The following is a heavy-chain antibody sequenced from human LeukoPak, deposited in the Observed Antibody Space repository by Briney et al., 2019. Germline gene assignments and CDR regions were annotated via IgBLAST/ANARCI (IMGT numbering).Heavy chain of an antibody. D-gene: IGHD6-13*01. CDR1: GFTFTSSA. V-gene: IGHV1-58*02. Sequence: SVKVSCKASGFTFTSSAMQGVRQARGQRLEWIGWIVVGSGNTNYAQKFQERVTITRDMSTSTAYMELSSLRSEDTAVYYCAASNSSSYYGMDVWGQGTTVTVSS. CDR3: AASNSSSYYGMDV. J-gene: IGHJ6*02. CDR2: IVVGSGNT.